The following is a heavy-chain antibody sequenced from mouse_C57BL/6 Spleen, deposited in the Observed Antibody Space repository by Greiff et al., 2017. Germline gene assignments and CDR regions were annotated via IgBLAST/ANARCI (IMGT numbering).Heavy chain of an antibody. J-gene: IGHJ3*01. CDR3: AIAVRAY. CDR1: GYTFTSYW. CDR2: IYPSDSET. Sequence: VQLQQPGAELVRPGSSVKLSCKASGYTFTSYWMDWVKQRPGQGLEWIGNIYPSDSETHYNQKFKDKATLTEDKYSSTAYMQRSSLTAEDSAVYYCAIAVRAYWGQGTLVTVAS. V-gene: IGHV1-61*01. D-gene: IGHD2-13*01.